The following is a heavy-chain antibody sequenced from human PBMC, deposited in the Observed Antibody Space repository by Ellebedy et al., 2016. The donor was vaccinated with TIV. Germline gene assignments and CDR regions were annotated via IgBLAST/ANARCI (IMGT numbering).Heavy chain of an antibody. CDR3: TIYIDL. J-gene: IGHJ2*01. Sequence: GESLKISXAASGFTFSHAWMHWVRQAPGKGLEWVGRIKSKTDGGTTDYAAPVKGRFTISRDDSKNTLYLQMNSLKTEDTAVYYCTIYIDLWGRGTLVTVSS. CDR2: IKSKTDGGTT. CDR1: GFTFSHAW. V-gene: IGHV3-15*07.